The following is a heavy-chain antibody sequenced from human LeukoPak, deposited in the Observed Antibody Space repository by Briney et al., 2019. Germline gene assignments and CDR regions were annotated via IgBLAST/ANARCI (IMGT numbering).Heavy chain of an antibody. CDR1: GGTFSSYA. CDR3: ASESGGSLSFDY. D-gene: IGHD2-15*01. V-gene: IGHV1-69*05. CDR2: IIPIFGTA. J-gene: IGHJ4*02. Sequence: ASVKVSCKASGGTFSSYAISWVRQAPGQGLEWMGGIIPIFGTANYAQKFQGRVTITTDESTSTAYMELSSLRSGDTAVYYCASESGGSLSFDYWGQGTLVTVSS.